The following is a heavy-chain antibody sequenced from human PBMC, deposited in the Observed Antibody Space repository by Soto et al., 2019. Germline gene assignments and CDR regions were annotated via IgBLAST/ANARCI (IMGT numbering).Heavy chain of an antibody. Sequence: SVKVSCKASGGTFSSYAISWVRQAPGQGLEWMGGIIPIFGTANYAQKSQGRVTITADKSTSTAYMELSSLRSEDTAVYYCARDTPRITIFGMDVWGQGTTVTVSS. D-gene: IGHD3-3*01. J-gene: IGHJ6*02. CDR2: IIPIFGTA. V-gene: IGHV1-69*06. CDR3: ARDTPRITIFGMDV. CDR1: GGTFSSYA.